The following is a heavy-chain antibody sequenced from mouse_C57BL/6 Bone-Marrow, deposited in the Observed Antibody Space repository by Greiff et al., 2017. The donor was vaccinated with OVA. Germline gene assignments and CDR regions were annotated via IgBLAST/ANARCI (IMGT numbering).Heavy chain of an antibody. V-gene: IGHV1-66*01. CDR2: IYPGSGKT. CDR3: ARPQYYGSSPFAY. CDR1: GYSFTSYY. D-gene: IGHD1-1*01. J-gene: IGHJ3*01. Sequence: QVHVKQSGPELVKPGASVKISCKASGYSFTSYYIHWVKQRPGQGLEWIGWIYPGSGKTKYNEKFKGKATLTADTSSSTAYMQLSSLTSEDSAVYYCARPQYYGSSPFAYWGQGTLVTVSA.